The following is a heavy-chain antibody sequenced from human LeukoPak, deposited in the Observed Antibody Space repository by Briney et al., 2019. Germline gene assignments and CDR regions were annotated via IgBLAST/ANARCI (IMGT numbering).Heavy chain of an antibody. CDR3: AKAANYDILTGYYLDY. V-gene: IGHV3-11*01. CDR1: GFTFSDYY. D-gene: IGHD3-9*01. J-gene: IGHJ4*02. Sequence: PGGSLRLSCAASGFTFSDYYMSWIRQAPGKGLEWVSYISSSGNTMKYADSVKGRFTISRDNSKNTLYLQMNNLRAEDTAIYYCAKAANYDILTGYYLDYWGQGTLVTVSS. CDR2: ISSSGNTM.